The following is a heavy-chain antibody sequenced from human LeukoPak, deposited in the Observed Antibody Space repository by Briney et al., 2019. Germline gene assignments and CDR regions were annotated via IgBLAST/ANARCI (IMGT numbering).Heavy chain of an antibody. D-gene: IGHD1-26*01. Sequence: ASVKVSCKASGYTFTDYYMHWVQQAPGKGLEWMGRVDPEDGETIYAEKFQGRVTITADTSTDTAYMELSSLRSEDTAVYYCATGGNLVGANQGPGAFDIWGQGTMVTVSS. CDR1: GYTFTDYY. J-gene: IGHJ3*02. CDR2: VDPEDGET. CDR3: ATGGNLVGANQGPGAFDI. V-gene: IGHV1-69-2*01.